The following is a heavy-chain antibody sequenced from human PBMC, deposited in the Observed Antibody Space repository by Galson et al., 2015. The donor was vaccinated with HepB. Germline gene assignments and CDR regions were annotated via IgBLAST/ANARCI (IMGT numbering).Heavy chain of an antibody. CDR2: ISAYNGNT. Sequence: SVTVSCKASGSTFTSYGISWVRQAPGQGLEWMGWISAYNGNTNYAQKLQGRVTMTTDTSTSTAYMELRSLRSDDTAVYYCARDSGWWELLRPAFDIWGQGTMVTVSS. J-gene: IGHJ3*02. D-gene: IGHD1-26*01. CDR1: GSTFTSYG. V-gene: IGHV1-18*01. CDR3: ARDSGWWELLRPAFDI.